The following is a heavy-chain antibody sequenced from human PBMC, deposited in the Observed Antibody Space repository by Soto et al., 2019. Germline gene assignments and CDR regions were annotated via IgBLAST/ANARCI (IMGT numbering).Heavy chain of an antibody. CDR3: ATSYGNAWYTY. J-gene: IGHJ4*02. D-gene: IGHD6-13*01. V-gene: IGHV4-39*06. Sequence: SETLSLTCNVSGGSISSSNYYWGWIRQPPGKGLEWIGTIYYSRTTSYNPSLKSRLTISVDTSKNQFTLQLTSVTVEDTAVYYCATSYGNAWYTYWGQGTQVTVSS. CDR2: IYYSRTT. CDR1: GGSISSSNYY.